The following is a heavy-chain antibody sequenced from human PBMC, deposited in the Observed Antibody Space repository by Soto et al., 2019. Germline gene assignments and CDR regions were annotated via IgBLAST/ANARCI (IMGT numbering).Heavy chain of an antibody. CDR1: GGSVSSGRFD. CDR3: AGSAPTSMNYYYAMAV. CDR2: FYDSGST. Sequence: SEAQSVMSNVSGGSVSSGRFDWSWIRRPPGKGLEWIGYFYDSGSTNYNPSLRSRVTMSVDTSKNQFSLKLSSVTAADTAVYYGAGSAPTSMNYYYAMAVCGHVTKVTDS. V-gene: IGHV4-61*01. J-gene: IGHJ6*02. D-gene: IGHD5-18*01.